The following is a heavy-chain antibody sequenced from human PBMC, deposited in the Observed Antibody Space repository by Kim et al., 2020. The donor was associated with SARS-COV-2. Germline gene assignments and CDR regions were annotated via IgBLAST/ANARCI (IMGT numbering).Heavy chain of an antibody. CDR1: GGSISSGGYY. Sequence: SETLSLTCTVSGGSISSGGYYWSWIRQHPGKGLEWIGYIYYSGSTYYNPSLKSRVTISVDTSKNQFSLKLSSVTAADTAVYYCARRHYYDSSGYYLNWFEPWGQGTLVTVSS. D-gene: IGHD3-22*01. CDR3: ARRHYYDSSGYYLNWFEP. CDR2: IYYSGST. J-gene: IGHJ5*02. V-gene: IGHV4-31*03.